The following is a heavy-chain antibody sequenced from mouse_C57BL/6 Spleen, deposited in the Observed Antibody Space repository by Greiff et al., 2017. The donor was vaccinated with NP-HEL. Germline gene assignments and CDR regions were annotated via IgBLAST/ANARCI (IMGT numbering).Heavy chain of an antibody. J-gene: IGHJ4*01. D-gene: IGHD4-1*01. Sequence: EVQRVESEGGLVQPGSSMKLSCTASGFTFSDYYMAWVRQVPEKGLEWVANITNDGSSTYYPDSLKSRFIISRDNEKNNLYLQMSSLKSEDTSTYYCARDLTVTPIYAMDYWGQGASVTFSS. CDR3: ARDLTVTPIYAMDY. CDR2: ITNDGSST. V-gene: IGHV5-16*01. CDR1: GFTFSDYY.